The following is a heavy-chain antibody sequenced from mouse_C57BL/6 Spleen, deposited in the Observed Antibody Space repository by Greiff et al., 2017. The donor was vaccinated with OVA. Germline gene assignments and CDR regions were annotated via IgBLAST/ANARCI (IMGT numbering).Heavy chain of an antibody. CDR3: ARDYYGSRFAY. CDR1: GYTFTDYY. D-gene: IGHD1-1*01. CDR2: IYPGSGNT. J-gene: IGHJ3*01. V-gene: IGHV1-84*01. Sequence: QVHVKQSGPELVKPGASVKISCKASGYTFTDYYINWVKQRPGQGLEWIGWIYPGSGNTKYNEKFKGKATLTVDTSSSTAYMQLSSLTSEDSAVYFCARDYYGSRFAYWGQGTLVTVSA.